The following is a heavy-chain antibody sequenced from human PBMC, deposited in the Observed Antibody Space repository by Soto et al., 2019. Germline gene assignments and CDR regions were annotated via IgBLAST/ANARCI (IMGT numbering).Heavy chain of an antibody. V-gene: IGHV1-69*12. Sequence: QVQLVQSGAEVKKPGSSVKVSCKASGGTFSSYAISWVRQAPGQGREWMGGIIPIFGTADYAQKFQGRVTITADESTSTAYMEMSSLKSEDTAVYYCAGHSSGVPGYYNGMDVWGQGTTVTVSS. CDR1: GGTFSSYA. CDR3: AGHSSGVPGYYNGMDV. D-gene: IGHD3-22*01. CDR2: IIPIFGTA. J-gene: IGHJ6*02.